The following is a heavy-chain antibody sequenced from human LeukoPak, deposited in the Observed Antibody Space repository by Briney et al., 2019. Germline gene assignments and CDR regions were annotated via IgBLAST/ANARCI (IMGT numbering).Heavy chain of an antibody. CDR2: ISGSGTA. CDR3: ARGTELTRTSGHYSFDY. J-gene: IGHJ4*02. Sequence: PSETLSLTCTVSAGSINTYFWTWVRQPAGKGLEWIGRISGSGTAYYNPSLESRVTISLDTANNQLFLRMTSASAVDTAVYYCARGTELTRTSGHYSFDYWGQGTLVSVSS. CDR1: AGSINTYF. V-gene: IGHV4-4*07. D-gene: IGHD1-7*01.